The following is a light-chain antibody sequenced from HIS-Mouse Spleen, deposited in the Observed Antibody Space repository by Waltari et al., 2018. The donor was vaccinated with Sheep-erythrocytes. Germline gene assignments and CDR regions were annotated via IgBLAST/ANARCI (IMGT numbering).Light chain of an antibody. CDR3: QQRSNWPPLT. J-gene: IGKJ4*01. CDR2: DAS. Sequence: EIVLTHSPATLSLSPGERATLSCRASQSVSSYLAWYQQKPGQAPRLLIYDASNRATGIPARFSGSGSGTDFTLTISRLEPEDFAVYYCQQRSNWPPLTFGGGTKVEIK. V-gene: IGKV3-11*01. CDR1: QSVSSY.